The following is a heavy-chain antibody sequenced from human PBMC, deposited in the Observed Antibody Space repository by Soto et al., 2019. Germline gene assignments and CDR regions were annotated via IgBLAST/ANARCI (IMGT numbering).Heavy chain of an antibody. J-gene: IGHJ3*02. V-gene: IGHV3-30-3*01. Sequence: GGSLRLSCAASGFTFSSYAMHWVRQAPGKGLEWVAVISYDGSNKYYADSVKGRFTISRDNSKSTLYLQMNSLRAEDTAVYYCARATTFSGYDLVAFDIWGQGTMVTVSS. CDR3: ARATTFSGYDLVAFDI. CDR1: GFTFSSYA. D-gene: IGHD5-12*01. CDR2: ISYDGSNK.